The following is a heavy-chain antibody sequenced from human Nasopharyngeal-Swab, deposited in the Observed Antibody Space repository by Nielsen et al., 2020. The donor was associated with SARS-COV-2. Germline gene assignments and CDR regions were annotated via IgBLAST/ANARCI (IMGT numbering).Heavy chain of an antibody. D-gene: IGHD3-22*01. CDR3: ARDHYYDSSGYYPFHKRYYYGMDV. V-gene: IGHV4-59*12. J-gene: IGHJ6*02. CDR2: IYYSGST. Sequence: SETLSLTCTVSGDSISSYYWSWVRQPPGKGLAWIGYIYYSGSTNYNPSLKSRVTISVDTSKNQFSLKLTSVTAADTAVYYCARDHYYDSSGYYPFHKRYYYGMDVWGQGTTVTVSS. CDR1: GDSISSYY.